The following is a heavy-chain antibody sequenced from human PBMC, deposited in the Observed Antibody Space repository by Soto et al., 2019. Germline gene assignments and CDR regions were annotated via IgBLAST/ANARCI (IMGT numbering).Heavy chain of an antibody. CDR1: GYSFTSYW. J-gene: IGHJ6*03. D-gene: IGHD1-7*01. Sequence: GESLKISCKGSGYSFTSYWIGWVRQMPGKGLEWMGIIYPGDSDTRYSPSFQGQVTISADKSISTAYLQWSSLKASDTAMYYCARQAGTTTLSYYYYYYMDVWGKGTTVTVSS. CDR3: ARQAGTTTLSYYYYYYMDV. V-gene: IGHV5-51*01. CDR2: IYPGDSDT.